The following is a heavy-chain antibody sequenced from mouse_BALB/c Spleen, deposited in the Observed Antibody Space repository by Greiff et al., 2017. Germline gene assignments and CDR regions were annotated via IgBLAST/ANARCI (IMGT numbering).Heavy chain of an antibody. D-gene: IGHD2-14*01. Sequence: DVQLQESGPGLVKPSQSLSLTCTVTGYSITSDYAWNWIRQFPGNKLEWMGYISYSGSTSYNPSLKSRISITRDTSKNQFFLQLNSVTTEDTATYYCARENYRYAYAMDYWGQGTSVTVSS. CDR3: ARENYRYAYAMDY. V-gene: IGHV3-2*02. CDR1: GYSITSDYA. J-gene: IGHJ4*01. CDR2: ISYSGST.